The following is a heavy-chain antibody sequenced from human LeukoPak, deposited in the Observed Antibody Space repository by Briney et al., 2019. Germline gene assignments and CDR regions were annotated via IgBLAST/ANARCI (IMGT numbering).Heavy chain of an antibody. CDR3: ARGIIDGGDGYFDY. V-gene: IGHV4-34*01. Sequence: SETLSLTCALYGGSFSGYYWSWIRQPPGRGLEWSGEINHSGTTNYNPSLKSRVTISVDTSKNQFSLKLSSVTAADTAVYYCARGIIDGGDGYFDYWGQGTLVTVSS. CDR2: INHSGTT. J-gene: IGHJ4*02. CDR1: GGSFSGYY. D-gene: IGHD2/OR15-2a*01.